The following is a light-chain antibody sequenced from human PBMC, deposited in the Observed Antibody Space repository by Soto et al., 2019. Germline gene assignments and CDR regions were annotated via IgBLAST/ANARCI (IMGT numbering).Light chain of an antibody. CDR1: SSDVGGYNY. J-gene: IGLJ1*01. CDR2: EVS. CDR3: RSYTSSRTYV. Sequence: QSALTQPASVSGSPGQSITISCTGTSSDVGGYNYVSWYQQHPGKAPKLMIYEVSNRPSGVSNRFSGSKSGNTASLTISGLQAEDEADYSCRSYTSSRTYVFGTGTKVTXL. V-gene: IGLV2-14*01.